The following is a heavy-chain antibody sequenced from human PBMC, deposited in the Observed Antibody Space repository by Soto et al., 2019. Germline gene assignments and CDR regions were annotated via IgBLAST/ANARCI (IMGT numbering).Heavy chain of an antibody. D-gene: IGHD6-19*01. Sequence: QVQLVESGGGVVLPGRSLRLSCAASGFTFSSYGMHWVRQAPGKGLEWVAVIWYDGSNKYSADSVKGRFTNSRDNSKNTLYLQMNSLKAEDTAVYYCARDCAVYISGWYQRGGFAYWGQGTLVTVSS. CDR1: GFTFSSYG. CDR3: ARDCAVYISGWYQRGGFAY. CDR2: IWYDGSNK. J-gene: IGHJ4*02. V-gene: IGHV3-33*01.